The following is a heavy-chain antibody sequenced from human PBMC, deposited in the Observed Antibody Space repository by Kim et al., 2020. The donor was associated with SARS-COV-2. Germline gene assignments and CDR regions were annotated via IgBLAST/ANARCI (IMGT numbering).Heavy chain of an antibody. D-gene: IGHD3-10*01. V-gene: IGHV4-31*02. J-gene: IGHJ6*02. CDR3: ARYYYGSGEYYYYGMDV. Sequence: LKSRVTISVDTSKNQFSLKLSSVTAADTAVYYCARYYYGSGEYYYYGMDVWGQGTTVTVSS.